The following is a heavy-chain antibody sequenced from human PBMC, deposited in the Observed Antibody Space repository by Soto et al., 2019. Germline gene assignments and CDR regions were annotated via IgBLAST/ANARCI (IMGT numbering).Heavy chain of an antibody. CDR3: AGSDGHPGDFFYYNGMDV. D-gene: IGHD3-10*01. V-gene: IGHV4-59*03. J-gene: IGHJ6*02. CDR1: GASIRSYY. CDR2: VYTSDYT. Sequence: PSETLSLTCSVSGASIRSYYWHWIRQPPGKGLEWIGYVYTSDYTRYSSSLKSRVTISVDTPKSQFYLRLNSVTAADTAVYYCAGSDGHPGDFFYYNGMDVWGQGTTVTVSS.